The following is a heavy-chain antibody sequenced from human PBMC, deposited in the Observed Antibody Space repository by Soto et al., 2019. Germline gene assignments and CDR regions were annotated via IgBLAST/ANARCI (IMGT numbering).Heavy chain of an antibody. V-gene: IGHV3-23*01. J-gene: IGHJ4*02. D-gene: IGHD3-16*01. CDR2: ISGSGGST. CDR1: GFTFSSYA. Sequence: EVQLLESGGGLVQPGGSLRLSCAASGFTFSSYAMSWVRQAPGKGLEWVSAISGSGGSTYYADSVKGRFTISRDNSKNTLYLQMNSLRAEDTAVYYCATDRGDYIWGSYWDYWGQGTLVTVSS. CDR3: ATDRGDYIWGSYWDY.